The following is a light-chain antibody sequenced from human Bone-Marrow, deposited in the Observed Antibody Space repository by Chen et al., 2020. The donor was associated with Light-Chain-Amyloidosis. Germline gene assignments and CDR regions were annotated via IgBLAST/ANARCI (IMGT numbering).Light chain of an antibody. CDR3: QSADSSGTYEVI. J-gene: IGLJ2*01. V-gene: IGLV3-25*03. Sequence: SYELTQPPSVSVSPGQTARRHCSGDDLPTKYAYWYQQKPGQAPVLVIHRDTERPSGISERFSGSSSGTTATLTISGVQAEDEADYHCQSADSSGTYEVIFGGGTKLTVL. CDR2: RDT. CDR1: DLPTKY.